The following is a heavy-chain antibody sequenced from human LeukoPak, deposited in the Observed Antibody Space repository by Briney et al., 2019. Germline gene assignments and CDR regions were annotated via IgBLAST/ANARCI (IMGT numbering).Heavy chain of an antibody. V-gene: IGHV3-7*01. CDR1: GFTFSRHW. J-gene: IGHJ4*02. CDR2: VNQDGSEK. CDR3: AREEGIDGSGYYYVLGY. D-gene: IGHD3-22*01. Sequence: GGSLRLSCAASGFTFSRHWMSWVRQAPGKGLEGVANVNQDGSEKHYVDSVKGRFTISRDNAKNSLYLQMNSLRAEDTAVYYCAREEGIDGSGYYYVLGYWGQGTLVTVSS.